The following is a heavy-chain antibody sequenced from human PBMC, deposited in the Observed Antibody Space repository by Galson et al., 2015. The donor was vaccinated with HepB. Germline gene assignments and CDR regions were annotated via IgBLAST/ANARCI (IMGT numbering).Heavy chain of an antibody. D-gene: IGHD3-10*01. J-gene: IGHJ3*02. V-gene: IGHV3-7*01. Sequence: SLRLSCAASGFTFSSYWMSWVRQAPGKGLEWVANIKQDGSEKYYVDSVKGRFTISRDNAKNSLYLQMNSLRAEDTAVYYCARVELLWFGEYGAFDIWGQGTMVTVSS. CDR1: GFTFSSYW. CDR3: ARVELLWFGEYGAFDI. CDR2: IKQDGSEK.